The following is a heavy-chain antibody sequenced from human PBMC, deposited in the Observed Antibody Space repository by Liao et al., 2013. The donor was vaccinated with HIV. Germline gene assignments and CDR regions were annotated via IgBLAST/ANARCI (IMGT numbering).Heavy chain of an antibody. CDR1: GGSISSGPYY. Sequence: QVQLQESGPGLVKPSQTRSLTCAVSGGSISSGPYYWSWIRQPAGKGLEWIGRISTSGSTNNNPSLKSRVTISVDTSKNQFSLKLSSVTAADTAVYYCARGSLMKKSIDFWGQGTLVTVSS. J-gene: IGHJ4*02. CDR2: ISTSGST. D-gene: IGHD2-8*01. V-gene: IGHV4-61*02. CDR3: ARGSLMKKSIDF.